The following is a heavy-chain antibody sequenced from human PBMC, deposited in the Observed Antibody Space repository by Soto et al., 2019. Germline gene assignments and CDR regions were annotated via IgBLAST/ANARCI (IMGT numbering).Heavy chain of an antibody. CDR3: ARGASDYDFWSGLTDAFDI. CDR2: IYSGGST. D-gene: IGHD3-3*01. Sequence: PGGSLRLSCAASGFTVSSNYMSWVRQAPGKGLEWVSVIYSGGSTYYADSVKGRFTISRDNSKNTLYLQMNSLRAEDTAVYYCARGASDYDFWSGLTDAFDIWGQGTMVTVSS. V-gene: IGHV3-53*01. J-gene: IGHJ3*02. CDR1: GFTVSSNY.